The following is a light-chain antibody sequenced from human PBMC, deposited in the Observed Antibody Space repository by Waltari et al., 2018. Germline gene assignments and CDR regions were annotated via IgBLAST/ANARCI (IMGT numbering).Light chain of an antibody. J-gene: IGKJ4*01. CDR3: QKHDNLPPT. CDR1: QDISNY. Sequence: DIQITQPPSSLSASVGDRVTITCQASQDISNYLNWYQQKPGKAPKLRIYDASNLDTGVPSRFSGSGSGTDFTFTISSLQPEDVATYYCQKHDNLPPTFGGGTKVEIK. V-gene: IGKV1-33*01. CDR2: DAS.